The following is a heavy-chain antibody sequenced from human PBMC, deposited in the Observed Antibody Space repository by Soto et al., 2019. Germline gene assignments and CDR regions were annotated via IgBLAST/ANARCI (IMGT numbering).Heavy chain of an antibody. J-gene: IGHJ5*02. D-gene: IGHD3-10*01. CDR1: GAPISSGGFY. CDR3: AREPISTPRGVTQVDP. CDR2: IYNSGTT. V-gene: IGHV4-31*03. Sequence: QVQLQESGPGLVRPSQTLSLTCNVSGAPISSGGFYWSWIRQHPGKGPEWIGYIYNSGTTFYNPSLGSRVTMSLDAAKNHFSLELRSVTVADTAVYYCAREPISTPRGVTQVDPWGQGTLVTVSS.